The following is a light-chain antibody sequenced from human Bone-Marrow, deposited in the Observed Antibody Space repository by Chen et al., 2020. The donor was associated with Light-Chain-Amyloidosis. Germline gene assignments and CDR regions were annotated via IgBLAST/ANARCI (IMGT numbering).Light chain of an antibody. CDR3: QSADSSGTYEVI. V-gene: IGLV3-25*03. CDR2: RDT. CDR1: DLPTKY. J-gene: IGLJ2*01. Sequence: SYELTQPPSVSVSPGQTARITCSGDDLPTKYAYWYQQKPGQAPVLVIHRDTERPSGISERFSGCSSGRTATLTIRGVQAEDEADYHCQSADSSGTYEVIFGGGTKLTV.